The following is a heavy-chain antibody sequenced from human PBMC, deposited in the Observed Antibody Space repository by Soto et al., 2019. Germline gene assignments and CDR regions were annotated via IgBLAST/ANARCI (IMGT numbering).Heavy chain of an antibody. CDR2: ISAYNGNT. J-gene: IGHJ4*02. D-gene: IGHD3-22*01. CDR3: ARDPKHYYDSSGYYQLDY. V-gene: IGHV1-18*04. CDR1: GYTFTSYG. Sequence: GASVKVSCKASGYTFTSYGISWVRQAPGQGLEWMGWISAYNGNTNYAQKLQGRVTMTTDTSTSTAYMELRSLRSDDTAVYYCARDPKHYYDSSGYYQLDYWGQGTLVTVSS.